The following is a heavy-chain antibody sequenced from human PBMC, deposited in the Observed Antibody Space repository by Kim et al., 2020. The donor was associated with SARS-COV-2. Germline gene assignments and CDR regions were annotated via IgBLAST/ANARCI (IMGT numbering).Heavy chain of an antibody. Sequence: YADSVNARVTISRDKSKNTVYLQVNSLRAEDTAVYYCAKQAGNWHYEADWGQGTLVTVSS. CDR3: AKQAGNWHYEAD. J-gene: IGHJ4*02. D-gene: IGHD1-7*01. V-gene: IGHV3-23*01.